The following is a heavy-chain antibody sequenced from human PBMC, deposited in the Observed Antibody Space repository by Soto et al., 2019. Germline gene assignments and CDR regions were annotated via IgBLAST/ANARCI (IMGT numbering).Heavy chain of an antibody. D-gene: IGHD6-19*01. Sequence: QVQLVESGGGVVQPGRTLRLSCAATRFTFNTYGMHWVRQAPGKGLEWVAVISPDGSNTYYADSVRSRFTISRDNSRDTGFVQMNSLRADDTAVYYCARRQAAAVAGKKSSYFYYGMDVWGQGTTVTVSS. J-gene: IGHJ6*02. V-gene: IGHV3-33*01. CDR2: ISPDGSNT. CDR1: RFTFNTYG. CDR3: ARRQAAAVAGKKSSYFYYGMDV.